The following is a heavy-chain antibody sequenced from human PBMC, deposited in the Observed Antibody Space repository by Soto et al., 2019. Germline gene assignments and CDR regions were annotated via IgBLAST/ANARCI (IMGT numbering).Heavy chain of an antibody. V-gene: IGHV4-39*01. CDR1: GGSISSSSYY. D-gene: IGHD6-13*01. Sequence: SETLSLTCTVSGGSISSSSYYWGWIRQPPGKGLEWIGSIYYSGSTYYNPSLKSRVTISVDTSKNQFSLKLSSVTAADTAVYYFARQPVYSSSWYDGNWFDPWGQGTLVTVSS. J-gene: IGHJ5*02. CDR2: IYYSGST. CDR3: ARQPVYSSSWYDGNWFDP.